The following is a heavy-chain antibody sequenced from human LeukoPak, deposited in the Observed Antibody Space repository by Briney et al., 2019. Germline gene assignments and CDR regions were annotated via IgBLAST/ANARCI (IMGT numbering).Heavy chain of an antibody. CDR2: ISGSGGST. CDR3: AKDRPGYCSGGSCLDIFDY. Sequence: GGSLRPSCAASGFTFSSYAMSWVRQAPGKGLEWVSAISGSGGSTYYADSVKGRFTISRDNSKNTLYLQMNSLRAEDTAVYYCAKDRPGYCSGGSCLDIFDYWGQGTLVTVSS. V-gene: IGHV3-23*01. CDR1: GFTFSSYA. J-gene: IGHJ4*02. D-gene: IGHD2-15*01.